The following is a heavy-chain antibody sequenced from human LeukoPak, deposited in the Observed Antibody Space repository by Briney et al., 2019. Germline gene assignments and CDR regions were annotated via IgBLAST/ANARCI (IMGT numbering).Heavy chain of an antibody. Sequence: SETLSLTCAVYGGSFSGYYWSWIRQPPGKGLEWIGEINHSGSTNYNPSLKSRVTISVDTSKNQFSLKLSSVTAADTAVYYRARGRGSSALDYWGQGTLVTVSS. CDR2: INHSGST. D-gene: IGHD6-13*01. CDR3: ARGRGSSALDY. V-gene: IGHV4-34*01. J-gene: IGHJ4*02. CDR1: GGSFSGYY.